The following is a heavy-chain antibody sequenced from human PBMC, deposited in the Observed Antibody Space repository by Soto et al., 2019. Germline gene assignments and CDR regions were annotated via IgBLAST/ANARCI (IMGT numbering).Heavy chain of an antibody. CDR3: ARAPRGNYGYPSYFDY. V-gene: IGHV4-61*01. Sequence: SETLSLTCTVSGGSVSSGSYYWSWIRQPPGKGLEWIGYIYHSGSTYYNPSLKSRVTISVDTSKNQFSLKLSSVTAADTAVYYCARAPRGNYGYPSYFDYWGQGTLVTVSS. D-gene: IGHD3-10*01. CDR2: IYHSGST. CDR1: GGSVSSGSYY. J-gene: IGHJ4*02.